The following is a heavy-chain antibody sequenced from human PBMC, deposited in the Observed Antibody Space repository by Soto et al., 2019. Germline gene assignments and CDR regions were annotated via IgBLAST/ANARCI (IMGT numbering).Heavy chain of an antibody. Sequence: GGSLRLSCAASGFTFNIYGMHWVRQAPDKGLEWVALISYDGSNQYYANSVKGRFTISRDNSKNTLFLQMNSLRADDTAVYYCAKDQASGQGSFDSWGQGTLVTVSS. CDR3: AKDQASGQGSFDS. CDR1: GFTFNIYG. J-gene: IGHJ4*02. CDR2: ISYDGSNQ. V-gene: IGHV3-30*18.